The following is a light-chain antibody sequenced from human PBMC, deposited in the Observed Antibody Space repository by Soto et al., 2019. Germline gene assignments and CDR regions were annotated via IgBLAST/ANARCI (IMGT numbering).Light chain of an antibody. CDR2: EVS. V-gene: IGLV2-14*01. CDR1: SSDIGAYNY. CDR3: SSYTSSNNLGL. J-gene: IGLJ1*01. Sequence: QSALTQPASVSGSPGQSSTISCTGTSSDIGAYNYVSWYQQHPGKAPKLIIYEVSNRPSGSSYRFSGSKSANTASLTISGLQAEDEADYYCSSYTSSNNLGLFGAWTPLTVL.